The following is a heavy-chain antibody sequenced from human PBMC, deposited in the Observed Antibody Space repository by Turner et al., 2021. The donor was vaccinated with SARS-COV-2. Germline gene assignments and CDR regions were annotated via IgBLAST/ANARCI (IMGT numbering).Heavy chain of an antibody. D-gene: IGHD3-9*01. V-gene: IGHV4-4*07. CDR2: MYTSGST. CDR3: ARSGTGRYFDWLLLIDY. CDR1: GDSIRGYY. Sequence: QVQRQESGPGLVKPSQTLSLTCTVSGDSIRGYYWSWIRQPAGKGLEWIGRMYTSGSTNYNPSLKSRVTMSLDSSKNQFYLKLNSVTAADTAMYYCARSGTGRYFDWLLLIDYWGQGTLVTVSS. J-gene: IGHJ4*02.